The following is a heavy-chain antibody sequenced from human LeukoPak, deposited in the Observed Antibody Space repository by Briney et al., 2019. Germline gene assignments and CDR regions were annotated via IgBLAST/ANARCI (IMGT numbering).Heavy chain of an antibody. CDR3: ARDRDTAIVPDYYYYGMDV. V-gene: IGHV3-30-3*01. J-gene: IGHJ6*02. Sequence: AGGSLRLSCAASGFTFSSYAMHWVRQAPGKGLEWVAVISYDGSNKYYADSVKGRFTISRDNSKNTLYPQMNSLRAEDTAVYYCARDRDTAIVPDYYYYGMDVWGQGTTVTVSS. D-gene: IGHD5-18*01. CDR2: ISYDGSNK. CDR1: GFTFSSYA.